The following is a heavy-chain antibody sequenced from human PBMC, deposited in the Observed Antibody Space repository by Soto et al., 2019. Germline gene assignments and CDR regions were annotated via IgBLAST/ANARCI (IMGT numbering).Heavy chain of an antibody. V-gene: IGHV4-30-2*01. CDR3: ARDSDYIIAY. CDR1: GGSISSGGYS. J-gene: IGHJ4*02. CDR2: IYHSGST. Sequence: ASETLSLTCAVSGGSISSGGYSWSWIWQPPGKGLEWIGYIYHSGSTYYNPSLKSRVTISVDRSKNQFSLKLSSVTAADTAVYYCARDSDYIIAYWGQGTQVTVSS. D-gene: IGHD4-17*01.